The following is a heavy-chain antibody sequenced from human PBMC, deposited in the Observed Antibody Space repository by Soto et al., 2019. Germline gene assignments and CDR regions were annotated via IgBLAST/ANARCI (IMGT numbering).Heavy chain of an antibody. CDR2: IKQDGSQK. CDR3: ARSNYDFWSGGSLDI. J-gene: IGHJ3*02. D-gene: IGHD3-3*01. Sequence: PGGSLRLSCAASGFSFSSYLMNWVHQAPGKGLEWVANIKQDGSQKYYVDSVKGRFTISRDNAKNSLYLQMNSLRAEDTAIYYCARSNYDFWSGGSLDIWGQGTMVTVSS. V-gene: IGHV3-7*03. CDR1: GFSFSSYL.